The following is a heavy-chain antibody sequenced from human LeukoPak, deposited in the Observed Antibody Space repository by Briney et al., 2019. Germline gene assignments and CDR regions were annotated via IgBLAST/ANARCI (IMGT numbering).Heavy chain of an antibody. CDR1: GYTFTNYG. CDR3: ARITSSCWEPQFDP. V-gene: IGHV1-18*01. Sequence: ASVKVSCKASGYTFTNYGLTWVRQAPGQGLEWMGWISPYNGNTNYAQKLQGRVTMTTDTSTSTAYMELRSLRSDDTAVYYCARITSSCWEPQFDPWGQGTLVTVSS. CDR2: ISPYNGNT. D-gene: IGHD6-13*01. J-gene: IGHJ5*02.